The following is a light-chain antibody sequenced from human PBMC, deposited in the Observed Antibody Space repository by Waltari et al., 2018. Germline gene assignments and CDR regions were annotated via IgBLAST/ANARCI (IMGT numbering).Light chain of an antibody. J-gene: IGLJ1*01. CDR3: QAWVSSSVLFV. Sequence: SYELTQPPSLSVSPGQTANITCSGDKLGGKLVSWYQPKAGQSPVLVIYQDPKRPSGIPERFSGSNSGNTAALTIRGTQTVDEGDYYCQAWVSSSVLFVFGPGTKVTVL. CDR1: KLGGKL. CDR2: QDP. V-gene: IGLV3-1*01.